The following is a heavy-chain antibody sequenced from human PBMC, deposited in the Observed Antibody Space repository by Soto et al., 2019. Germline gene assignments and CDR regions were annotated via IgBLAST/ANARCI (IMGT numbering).Heavy chain of an antibody. CDR3: TRHDYYYSGMGV. V-gene: IGHV4-59*08. CDR2: IYFSGNT. J-gene: IGHJ6*02. CDR1: GGSISNYY. Sequence: QVQLQESGPGLVKPSETLSLTCTVSGGSISNYYWSWIRQPPGKGLDWIDYIYFSGNTNYNPSLKSRVTISVETSKNPVSLKLSSVTAADTAVYYCTRHDYYYSGMGVWGQGTTVTVS.